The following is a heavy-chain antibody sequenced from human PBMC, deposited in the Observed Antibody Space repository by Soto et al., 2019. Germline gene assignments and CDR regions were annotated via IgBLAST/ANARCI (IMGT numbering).Heavy chain of an antibody. V-gene: IGHV1-46*01. CDR3: ARDGPYYDSSGYSYGMDV. CDR1: GYTFTSYY. J-gene: IGHJ6*02. D-gene: IGHD3-22*01. CDR2: INPSVGST. Sequence: GASVKVSCKASGYTFTSYYMHWVRQAPGQGLEWMGIINPSVGSTSYAQKFQGRVTMTRDTSTSTVYMELSSLRSEDTAVYYCARDGPYYDSSGYSYGMDVWGQGTTVTVSS.